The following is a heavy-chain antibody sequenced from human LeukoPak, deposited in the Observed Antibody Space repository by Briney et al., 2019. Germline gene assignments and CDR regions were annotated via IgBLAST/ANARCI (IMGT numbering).Heavy chain of an antibody. CDR3: ASAAAAGTSGFDY. D-gene: IGHD6-13*01. CDR2: ISYSGANS. V-gene: IGHV3-23*01. J-gene: IGHJ4*02. Sequence: GGSLRLSCAASGFTFSGSAMSWVRQAPGEGLEWVSLISYSGANSYYTDSVRGRFTISRDNSKNTLYLQMNSLRAEDTAVYYCASAAAAGTSGFDYWGQGTLVTVSS. CDR1: GFTFSGSA.